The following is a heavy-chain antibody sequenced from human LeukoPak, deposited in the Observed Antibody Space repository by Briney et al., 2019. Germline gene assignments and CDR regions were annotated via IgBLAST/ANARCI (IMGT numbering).Heavy chain of an antibody. CDR2: MNPNSGNT. D-gene: IGHD3-22*01. Sequence: ASVKVSCKASGYTFTSYDINWVRQATGHGLEWMGWMNPNSGNTGYAQKFQGRVTMTRNTSISTAYMELSSLRSEDTAVYYCARGFPNYYDSSDYWGQGTLVTVSS. CDR1: GYTFTSYD. J-gene: IGHJ4*02. V-gene: IGHV1-8*01. CDR3: ARGFPNYYDSSDY.